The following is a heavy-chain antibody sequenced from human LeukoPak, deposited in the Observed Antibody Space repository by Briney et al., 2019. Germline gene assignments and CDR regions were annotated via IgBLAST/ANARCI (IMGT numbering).Heavy chain of an antibody. CDR3: AKDRLKIHGEPSDY. Sequence: PGGSLRLSCAASGFTFSSHAMSWVRQAPGKGLEWVSAISGSGGSTYYADSVKGRFTISRDNSKNTLYLQMNSLRAEDTAVYYCAKDRLKIHGEPSDYWGQGTLVTVSS. D-gene: IGHD4-17*01. V-gene: IGHV3-23*01. CDR2: ISGSGGST. CDR1: GFTFSSHA. J-gene: IGHJ4*02.